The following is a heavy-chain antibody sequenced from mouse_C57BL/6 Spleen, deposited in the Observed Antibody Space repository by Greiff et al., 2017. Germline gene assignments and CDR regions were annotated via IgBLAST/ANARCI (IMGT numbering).Heavy chain of an antibody. CDR2: IWTGGGT. D-gene: IGHD2-4*01. Sequence: VKLVESGPGLVAPSQSLSITCTVSGFSLTSYAISWVRQPPGKGLEWLGVIWTGGGTNYNSALKSRLSISKDNSKSQVFLKMNSLQTDDTARYYCAGDYDYDDVYAMDYWGQGTSVTVSS. CDR1: GFSLTSYA. CDR3: AGDYDYDDVYAMDY. J-gene: IGHJ4*01. V-gene: IGHV2-9-1*01.